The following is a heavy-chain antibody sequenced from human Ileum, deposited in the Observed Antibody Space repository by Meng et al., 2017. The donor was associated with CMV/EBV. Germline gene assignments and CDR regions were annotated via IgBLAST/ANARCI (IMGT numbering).Heavy chain of an antibody. CDR3: ARDKSDPGREGFAH. Sequence: QVQLVQSGPEMKNPGASVKVSCKTSGYTFSGYGITWVRQAPGQGLEWMGWISGYTGNTHYGQKIQGRATMTTDTSTNTAYMELRSLRSDDTAVYYCARDKSDPGREGFAHWGQGTMVTVSS. CDR2: ISGYTGNT. V-gene: IGHV1-18*01. CDR1: GYTFSGYG. J-gene: IGHJ4*02.